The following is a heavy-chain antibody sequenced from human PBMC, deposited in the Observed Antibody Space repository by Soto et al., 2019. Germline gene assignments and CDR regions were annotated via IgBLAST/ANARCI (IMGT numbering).Heavy chain of an antibody. J-gene: IGHJ6*02. Sequence: SETLSLTCAVYGGSFSGYYWSWIRQPPGKGLEWIGEINHSGSTNYNPSLKSRVTISVDTSKNQFSLKLSSVTAADTAVYYCARYRQGIAAARHYYYGMDVWGQGTTVTVSS. CDR2: INHSGST. CDR1: GGSFSGYY. CDR3: ARYRQGIAAARHYYYGMDV. D-gene: IGHD6-13*01. V-gene: IGHV4-34*01.